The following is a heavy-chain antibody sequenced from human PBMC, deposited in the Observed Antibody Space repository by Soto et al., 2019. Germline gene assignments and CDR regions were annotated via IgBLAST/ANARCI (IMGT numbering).Heavy chain of an antibody. CDR2: IDHSGTT. J-gene: IGHJ4*02. Sequence: QVQLQESGPGLVKPSGTLFLTCAVSGGSISDNWWSWVRQPPGKGLEWIGEIDHSGTTYYTPSLRRRVVILVDKSASQISLTLSSVTAADTAVYYCARHVAVPRTRGFDYWGPGTLVAVSS. V-gene: IGHV4-4*02. CDR3: ARHVAVPRTRGFDY. CDR1: GGSISDNW. D-gene: IGHD2-21*01.